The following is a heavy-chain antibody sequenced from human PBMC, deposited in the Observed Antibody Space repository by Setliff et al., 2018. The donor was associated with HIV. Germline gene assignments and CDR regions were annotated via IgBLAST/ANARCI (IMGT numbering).Heavy chain of an antibody. CDR3: ARGLSFYDPGGFDY. CDR2: IYTSGST. V-gene: IGHV4-4*09. CDR1: GGSISSYY. Sequence: SETLSLTCTVSGGSISSYYWSWIRQPPGKGLEWIGYIYTSGSTNYNPSLKSRVTISVDTSKNQFSLKLSSVTAADTAVHYCARGLSFYDPGGFDYWGQGTRVTSPQ. D-gene: IGHD3-22*01. J-gene: IGHJ4*02.